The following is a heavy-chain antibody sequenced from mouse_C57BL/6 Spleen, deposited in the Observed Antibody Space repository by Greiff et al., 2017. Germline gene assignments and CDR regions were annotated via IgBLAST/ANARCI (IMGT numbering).Heavy chain of an antibody. Sequence: DVKLVESGPGLVKPSQSLSLTCSVTGYSITSGYYWNWIRQFPGNKLEWMGYISYDGSNNYNPSLKNRISITRDTSKNQFFLKLNSVTTEDTATYYCARDGGGYFFFAYWGQGTLVTVSA. D-gene: IGHD2-3*01. CDR2: ISYDGSN. CDR3: ARDGGGYFFFAY. J-gene: IGHJ3*01. V-gene: IGHV3-6*01. CDR1: GYSITSGYY.